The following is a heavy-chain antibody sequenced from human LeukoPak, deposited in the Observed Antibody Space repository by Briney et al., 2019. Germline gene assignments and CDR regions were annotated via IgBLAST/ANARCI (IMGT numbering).Heavy chain of an antibody. Sequence: PGGSLRLSCAASGFTFSSYGMHWVRQAPGKGLEWVAVIWYDGSNKCYADSVKGRFTISRDNSKNTLYLQMNSLRAEDTAVYYCARERSPAAFDIWGQGTMVTVSS. CDR3: ARERSPAAFDI. D-gene: IGHD2-2*01. CDR2: IWYDGSNK. CDR1: GFTFSSYG. J-gene: IGHJ3*02. V-gene: IGHV3-33*01.